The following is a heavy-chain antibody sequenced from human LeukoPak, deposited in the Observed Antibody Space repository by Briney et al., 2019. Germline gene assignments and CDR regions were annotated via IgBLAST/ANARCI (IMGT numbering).Heavy chain of an antibody. J-gene: IGHJ3*02. CDR1: GDSISSNNYY. CDR3: ARDKAMTTRPSSHDAFDI. V-gene: IGHV4-39*07. CDR2: IYSSGST. D-gene: IGHD1-1*01. Sequence: SETLSLTCAVSGDSISSNNYYWGWLRQPPGKGLEWIGSIYSSGSTYYNPSLKGRVTISVDTSKNQFSLEMTSVTAADTAVYYCARDKAMTTRPSSHDAFDIWGQGTTVTVSS.